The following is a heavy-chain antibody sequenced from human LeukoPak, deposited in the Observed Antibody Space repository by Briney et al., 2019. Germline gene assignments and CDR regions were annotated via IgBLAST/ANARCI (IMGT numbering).Heavy chain of an antibody. Sequence: SVKVSCKASGGTFSSYAISWVRQVPGQGLEWMGGIIPIFGTANYAQKFQGRVTITTDESTSTAYMELSSLRSEDTAVYYCARNYYDSSGYYLYYFDYWGQGILVTVSS. CDR3: ARNYYDSSGYYLYYFDY. CDR2: IIPIFGTA. J-gene: IGHJ4*02. CDR1: GGTFSSYA. V-gene: IGHV1-69*05. D-gene: IGHD3-22*01.